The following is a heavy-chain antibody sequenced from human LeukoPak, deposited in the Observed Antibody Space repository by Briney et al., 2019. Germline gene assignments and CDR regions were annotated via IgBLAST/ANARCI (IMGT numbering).Heavy chain of an antibody. Sequence: SETLSLTCAVYGGSFSGYYWSWIRQPPGKGLEWIGEINHSGSTNYNPSLKSRVTISVDTSKNQFSLKLSSVTAADTAVYYCARGHADYYDSSGYFLNHQYYFDYWGQGTLVTVSS. CDR2: INHSGST. CDR3: ARGHADYYDSSGYFLNHQYYFDY. V-gene: IGHV4-34*01. D-gene: IGHD3-22*01. J-gene: IGHJ4*02. CDR1: GGSFSGYY.